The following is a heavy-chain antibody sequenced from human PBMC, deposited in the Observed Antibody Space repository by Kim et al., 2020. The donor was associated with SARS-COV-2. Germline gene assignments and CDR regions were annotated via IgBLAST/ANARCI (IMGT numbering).Heavy chain of an antibody. Sequence: SETLSLTCTVSGASLSGYYWSWIRQPPGKGLEWIAHILSDVNTNYNPSLKSRVTISLDMSQNQGSLKLTSVPAADTAVYYCASDNKVFDPWGQGILVTVSS. CDR2: ILSDVNT. CDR3: ASDNKVFDP. CDR1: GASLSGYY. J-gene: IGHJ5*02. V-gene: IGHV4-59*13.